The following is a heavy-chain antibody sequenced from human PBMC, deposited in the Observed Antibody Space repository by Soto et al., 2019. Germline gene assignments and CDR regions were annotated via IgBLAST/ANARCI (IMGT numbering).Heavy chain of an antibody. V-gene: IGHV3-30*18. Sequence: QVQLVESGGGVVQPGRSLRLSCAASGFTFSHYAMHWVRQAPGKGLEWVALMSYDGSNEYYADSVKGRFTISSDNSKNALDLQMNSLRAEDTAVYYGPKDGSHNFDYWGQGTLVTVSS. CDR3: PKDGSHNFDY. J-gene: IGHJ4*02. CDR1: GFTFSHYA. CDR2: MSYDGSNE. D-gene: IGHD1-26*01.